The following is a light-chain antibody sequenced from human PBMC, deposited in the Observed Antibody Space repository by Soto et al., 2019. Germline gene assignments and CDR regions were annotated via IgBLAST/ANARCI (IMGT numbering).Light chain of an antibody. CDR1: QSVSSNY. Sequence: EIVLTQSPGTLSLSPGERASLSCRASQSVSSNYLAWYQQKPGQAPRLLIYAASARAGGIPDRFRGSGSGTDFTLTISRLAPEDFAMYYCQQHHNSPRTFGQGTKVEIQ. CDR2: AAS. CDR3: QQHHNSPRT. J-gene: IGKJ1*01. V-gene: IGKV3-20*01.